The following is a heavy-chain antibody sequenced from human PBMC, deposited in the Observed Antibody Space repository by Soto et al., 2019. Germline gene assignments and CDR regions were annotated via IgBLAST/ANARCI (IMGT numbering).Heavy chain of an antibody. CDR2: ISTDGSST. J-gene: IGHJ1*01. V-gene: IGHV3-74*01. D-gene: IGHD6-19*01. Sequence: PGGSLRLSCAASGFTLSTYWMHWVRQAPGKGLEWVSRISTDGSSTSYADPVQGRFTISRDNAKNTLYLEMNSLRAEDTAVYYCVRGAGHQYFQHWGQGTLVTVSS. CDR3: VRGAGHQYFQH. CDR1: GFTLSTYW.